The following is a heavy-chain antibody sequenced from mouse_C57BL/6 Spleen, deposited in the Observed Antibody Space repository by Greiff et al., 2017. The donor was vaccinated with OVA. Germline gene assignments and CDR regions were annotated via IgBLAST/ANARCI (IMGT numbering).Heavy chain of an antibody. J-gene: IGHJ2*01. CDR1: GFTFSDYG. V-gene: IGHV5-17*01. D-gene: IGHD3-2*02. CDR2: ISSGCSTI. Sequence: EVKLVESGGGLVKPGGSLKLSCAASGFTFSDYGMHWVRQAPEKGLEWVAYISSGCSTIYYADTVQGRFTISRDNAKNTLFLQMTSLRSEDTAMYYCARDSSGYGYFDYWGQGTTLTVSS. CDR3: ARDSSGYGYFDY.